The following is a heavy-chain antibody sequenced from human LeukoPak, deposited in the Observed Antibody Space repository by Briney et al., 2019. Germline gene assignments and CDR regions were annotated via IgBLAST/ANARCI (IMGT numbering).Heavy chain of an antibody. CDR1: GYSFTSYW. D-gene: IGHD3-22*01. CDR3: ARHDSSGYSDLEYYFDY. V-gene: IGHV5-51*01. J-gene: IGHJ4*02. Sequence: GESLKISCKGSGYSFTSYWIGWVRQMPGKGLEWMGIIYPGDSDTRYSPSFQGQVTISADKSISTAYLQWSSLKASDTAMYYCARHDSSGYSDLEYYFDYWGQGTLVTVSS. CDR2: IYPGDSDT.